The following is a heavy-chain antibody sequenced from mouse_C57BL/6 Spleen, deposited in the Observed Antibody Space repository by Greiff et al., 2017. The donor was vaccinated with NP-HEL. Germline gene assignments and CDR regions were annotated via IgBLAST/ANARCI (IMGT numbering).Heavy chain of an antibody. Sequence: QVQLKESGPGLVQPSTRLSITCTVSGFSLTSYGVHWVRQSPGKGLEWLGVICRGGSTDYNAAFMSRLSITKDNSTGQVFFKMNSLQSDDTDIYYWAKITTLVAPYYAMDDWGQGTSVTVSS. CDR1: GFSLTSYG. CDR2: ICRGGST. D-gene: IGHD1-1*01. CDR3: AKITTLVAPYYAMDD. J-gene: IGHJ4*01. V-gene: IGHV2-5*01.